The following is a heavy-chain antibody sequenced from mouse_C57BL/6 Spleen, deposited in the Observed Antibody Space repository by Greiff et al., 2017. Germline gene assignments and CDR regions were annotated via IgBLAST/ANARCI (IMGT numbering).Heavy chain of an antibody. J-gene: IGHJ2*01. Sequence: EVQLVESGAELVRPGASVKLSCTASGFNIKDDYMHWVKQRPEQGLEWIGWIDPENGDTEYASKFQGKATITADTSSNTAYLQLSSLTSEDTAVYYCTTGDYFDYWGQGTTLTVSS. CDR1: GFNIKDDY. CDR3: TTGDYFDY. CDR2: IDPENGDT. V-gene: IGHV14-4*01.